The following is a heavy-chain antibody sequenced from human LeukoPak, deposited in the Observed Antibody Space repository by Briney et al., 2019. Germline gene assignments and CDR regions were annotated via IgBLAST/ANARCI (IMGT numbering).Heavy chain of an antibody. J-gene: IGHJ6*03. D-gene: IGHD3-22*01. CDR1: GFTVSNNY. CDR3: STAVRDSSAYYYYYHYVDV. CDR2: IYSGGST. V-gene: IGHV3-53*01. Sequence: GGSLRLSCAASGFTVSNNYMSWVRQAPGKGLEWVSVIYSGGSTYYADSVKGRFTVSRDNSKNTLYLQMNSLRAEDTAVYYCSTAVRDSSAYYYYYHYVDVWGKGTTVTVSS.